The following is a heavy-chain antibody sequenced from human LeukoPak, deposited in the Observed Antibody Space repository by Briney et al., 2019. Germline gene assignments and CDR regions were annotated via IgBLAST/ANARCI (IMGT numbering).Heavy chain of an antibody. J-gene: IGHJ3*02. CDR1: GFTFSSYS. CDR2: ISSSSSYI. V-gene: IGHV3-21*01. Sequence: PGGSLRLSCAASGFTFSSYSMNWVRQAPGKGLEWVSSISSSSSYIYYADSVKGRFTISRDNAKNSLYLQMNSLRAEDTAVYYCARENLNMYSSNWYVADAFDIWGQGTMVTVSS. CDR3: ARENLNMYSSNWYVADAFDI. D-gene: IGHD6-13*01.